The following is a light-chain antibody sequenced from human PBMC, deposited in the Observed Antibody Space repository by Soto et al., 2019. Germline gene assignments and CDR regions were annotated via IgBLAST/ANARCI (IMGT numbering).Light chain of an antibody. V-gene: IGKV1-6*01. CDR2: AAS. CDR1: QSISSN. J-gene: IGKJ1*01. Sequence: IQMTQSPSSLSASVGDRVTITSLASQSISSNLNWYQQKPGKAPKLLIYAASSLQSGVRSRFSVSGSGTDITIAISSLQPEDSATYYCLQDINYPWTFGQGTKVDIK. CDR3: LQDINYPWT.